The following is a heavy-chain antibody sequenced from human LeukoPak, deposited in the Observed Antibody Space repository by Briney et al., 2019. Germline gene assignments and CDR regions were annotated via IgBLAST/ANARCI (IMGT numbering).Heavy chain of an antibody. Sequence: SLXLSCAASGFTFSDYYMSWIRQAPGKGLEWVSYISSSSSYTNYADSVKGRFTISRDNAKNSLYLQMNSLRAEDTAVYYCARDGVDYCSGGSCYGYWGQGTLVTVSS. D-gene: IGHD2-15*01. CDR1: GFTFSDYY. J-gene: IGHJ4*02. CDR3: ARDGVDYCSGGSCYGY. CDR2: ISSSSSYT. V-gene: IGHV3-11*06.